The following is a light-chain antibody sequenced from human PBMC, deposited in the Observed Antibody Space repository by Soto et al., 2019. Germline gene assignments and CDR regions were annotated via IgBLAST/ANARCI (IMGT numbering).Light chain of an antibody. CDR1: QSVSSY. CDR2: GAS. J-gene: IGKJ1*01. CDR3: QQYYGSPRT. V-gene: IGKV3-15*01. Sequence: DIEMTQSPATLSVSPGDRVTLSCRASQSVSSYLAWYQQKPGKAPRLLIYGASTMHTGVPARFSGTGSGTEFTLTISSLQSEDFAVYYCQQYYGSPRTFGQGTKVEIK.